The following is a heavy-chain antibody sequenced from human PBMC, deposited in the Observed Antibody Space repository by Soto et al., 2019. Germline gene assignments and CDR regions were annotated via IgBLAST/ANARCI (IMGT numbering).Heavy chain of an antibody. CDR3: AHSRGGYNWDDAHFVY. Sequence: QITLKESGPTLVKPTEALALTCTFSGFSLTSGVGVGWIRQPPGKALEWLAVVYWDDDNRYRPSLKSRVTVTRDTSRSPVALQLTNLDPVDTPTYSCAHSRGGYNWDDAHFVYWGQGSLVTVSS. J-gene: IGHJ4*02. CDR1: GFSLTSGVG. CDR2: VYWDDDN. V-gene: IGHV2-5*02. D-gene: IGHD1-20*01.